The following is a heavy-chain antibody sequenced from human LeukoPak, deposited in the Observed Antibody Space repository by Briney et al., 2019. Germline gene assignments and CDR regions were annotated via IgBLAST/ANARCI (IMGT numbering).Heavy chain of an antibody. CDR2: IHIYRGNT. J-gene: IGHJ4*02. Sequence: ASVKVSCKASGYSSTNYGISWVRQAPGQGLEWMGWIHIYRGNTNYAQKFQGRVTMTTDTSTSTAYMELRSLRSDDTAVYYCARVRVRGVIHKNGYFDYWGQGTLVTVSS. CDR1: GYSSTNYG. D-gene: IGHD3-10*01. V-gene: IGHV1-18*01. CDR3: ARVRVRGVIHKNGYFDY.